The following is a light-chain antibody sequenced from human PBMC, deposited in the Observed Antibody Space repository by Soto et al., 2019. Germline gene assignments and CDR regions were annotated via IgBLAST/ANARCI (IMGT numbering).Light chain of an antibody. Sequence: GWTQKPDTLSLSPGERATLSCRASQSVSNYLAWYQQKPGQAPRLLIYDASNRASGIPVRFSGSGSGTDFTLTISSLEPDDSAVYYCQQRSKWLPLLT. J-gene: IGKJ4*01. CDR1: QSVSNY. CDR3: QQRSKWLPLLT. CDR2: DAS. V-gene: IGKV3-11*01.